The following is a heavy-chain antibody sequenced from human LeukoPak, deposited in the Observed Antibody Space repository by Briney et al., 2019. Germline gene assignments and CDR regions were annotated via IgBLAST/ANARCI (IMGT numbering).Heavy chain of an antibody. Sequence: GGSLRLSCAASGFTFDDYGMSWVRQAPGKGLEWVSGINWNGGSTGYADSVKGRFTISRDNAKNSLYLQMNSLRAEDTALYYCARVRITMVRGVIDYGAFDIWGQGTMVTVSS. CDR3: ARVRITMVRGVIDYGAFDI. CDR1: GFTFDDYG. V-gene: IGHV3-20*04. J-gene: IGHJ3*02. D-gene: IGHD3-10*01. CDR2: INWNGGST.